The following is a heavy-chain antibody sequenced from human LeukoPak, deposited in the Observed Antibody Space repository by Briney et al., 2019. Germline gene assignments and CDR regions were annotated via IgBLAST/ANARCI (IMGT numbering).Heavy chain of an antibody. V-gene: IGHV4-34*01. CDR1: GGSFSDYY. CDR3: VRVQDFETRGYYLGY. D-gene: IGHD3-22*01. Sequence: PSETLSLTCAVYGGSFSDYYWNWIRQPPGKGLEWIGEINHSGSTNYNPSLKSRVTMSVDTFKNQFSLTLSSVTAADTAVYYCVRVQDFETRGYYLGYWGHGPLVTVSS. J-gene: IGHJ4*01. CDR2: INHSGST.